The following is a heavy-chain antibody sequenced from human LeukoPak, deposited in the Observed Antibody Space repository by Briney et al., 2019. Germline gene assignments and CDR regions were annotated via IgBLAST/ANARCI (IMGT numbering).Heavy chain of an antibody. V-gene: IGHV3-23*05. D-gene: IGHD6-13*01. CDR3: AKSTSSWERVDY. J-gene: IGHJ4*02. CDR1: GFTFSDFA. CDR2: ITSTGSNT. Sequence: PGGSLRLSCAASGFTFSDFAMSWVRQAPGKGLQWVSSITSTGSNTYYTDSVKGRFTISRDNSNNTLYLQMNSLRAEDAAVYYCAKSTSSWERVDYWGQGTLVTVSS.